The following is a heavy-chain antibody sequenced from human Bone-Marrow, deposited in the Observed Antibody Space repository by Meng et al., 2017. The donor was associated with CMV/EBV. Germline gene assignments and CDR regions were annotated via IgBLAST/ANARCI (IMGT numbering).Heavy chain of an antibody. CDR3: AHRLGGNNWNTGHFDY. D-gene: IGHD1/OR15-1a*01. Sequence: FSLSTSGVGVGWIRQPPGKALEWLALIYWDDDKRYSPSLRSRLTITKDTSKNQVVLTMTNMDPVDTGTYYCAHRLGGNNWNTGHFDYRGQGTLVTVSS. CDR2: IYWDDDK. CDR1: FSLSTSGVG. V-gene: IGHV2-5*02. J-gene: IGHJ4*02.